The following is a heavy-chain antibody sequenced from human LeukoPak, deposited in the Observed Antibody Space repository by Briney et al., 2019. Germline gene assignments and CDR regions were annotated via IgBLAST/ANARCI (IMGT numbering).Heavy chain of an antibody. Sequence: GGSLRLSCAASGFTFSSYAMSWVRQAPGKGLEWVSAISGSGGSTYYADSVKGRFTISRDNSKNTLYLQMNSLRAEDTAVYYCAKGRITMVRGAGAGDDYWGQGTLVTVSS. D-gene: IGHD3-10*01. CDR2: ISGSGGST. CDR3: AKGRITMVRGAGAGDDY. CDR1: GFTFSSYA. V-gene: IGHV3-23*01. J-gene: IGHJ4*02.